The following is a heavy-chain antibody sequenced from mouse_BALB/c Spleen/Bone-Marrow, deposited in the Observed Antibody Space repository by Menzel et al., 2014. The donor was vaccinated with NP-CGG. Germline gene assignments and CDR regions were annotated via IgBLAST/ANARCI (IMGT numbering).Heavy chain of an antibody. CDR2: IYPYNGGT. D-gene: IGHD2-3*01. V-gene: IGHV1S29*02. CDR1: GYTFTDYN. J-gene: IGHJ3*01. CDR3: ARGWLLSWFAY. Sequence: VQLQQSGPELVKPGASVKISCKASGYTFTDYNMHWVKQSHGRSLEWIGYIYPYNGGTGYNQKFKSKATLTVDNSSSTAYMELCSLTSEDSAVYYCARGWLLSWFAYWGQGTLVTVSA.